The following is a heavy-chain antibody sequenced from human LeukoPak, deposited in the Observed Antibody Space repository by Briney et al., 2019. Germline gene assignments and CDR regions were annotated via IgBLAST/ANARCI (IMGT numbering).Heavy chain of an antibody. Sequence: GGSLRLSCAASGFTLRDYYMSWIRQAPGKGLEWISYMSSTGNNIYYPASVKGWFTVSRDSAKNPMSLQMTSLRAEDPAVYYCARSSSYFTYFDLWGRDTLVTVSS. CDR3: ARSSSYFTYFDL. J-gene: IGHJ2*01. V-gene: IGHV3-11*04. CDR1: GFTLRDYY. CDR2: MSSTGNNI. D-gene: IGHD2/OR15-2a*01.